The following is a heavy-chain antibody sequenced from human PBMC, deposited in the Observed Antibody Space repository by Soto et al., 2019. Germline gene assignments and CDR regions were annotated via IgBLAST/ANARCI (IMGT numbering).Heavy chain of an antibody. CDR3: AKDLSTLYSSGWYGTYYYYMDV. J-gene: IGHJ6*03. D-gene: IGHD6-19*01. Sequence: PGGSLRVSWAASGFTFSSYAMSWVRQAPGKGLEWVSAISVSGVSTYYADSVKGRFTISRDNSKNTLYLQMNSLRAEDTAVYYCAKDLSTLYSSGWYGTYYYYMDVWGKGTTVTVSS. CDR2: ISVSGVST. CDR1: GFTFSSYA. V-gene: IGHV3-23*01.